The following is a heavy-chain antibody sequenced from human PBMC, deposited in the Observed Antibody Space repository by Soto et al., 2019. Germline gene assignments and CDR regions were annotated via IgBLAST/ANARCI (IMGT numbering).Heavy chain of an antibody. V-gene: IGHV1-69*06. Sequence: GASVKVSCKASGGTFSSYAISWVRQAPGQGLEWMGGIIPIFGTANYAQKFQGRVTITADKSTSTAYMELSSLSSEDTAVYYCARDAPGGSSWFFSTEPPFDYWGQGTLVTVSS. J-gene: IGHJ4*02. CDR1: GGTFSSYA. CDR2: IIPIFGTA. CDR3: ARDAPGGSSWFFSTEPPFDY. D-gene: IGHD6-13*01.